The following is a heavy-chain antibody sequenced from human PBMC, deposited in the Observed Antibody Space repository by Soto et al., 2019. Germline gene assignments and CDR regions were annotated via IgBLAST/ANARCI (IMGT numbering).Heavy chain of an antibody. CDR1: GGSISNDY. D-gene: IGHD5-12*01. V-gene: IGHV4-59*01. CDR3: ARTLANRLLFDL. J-gene: IGHJ4*02. CDR2: MSYSGIT. Sequence: PSETLSLTCIVSGGSISNDYLSWIRQPPGKGLEWIGYMSYSGITNYNPSLKSRVTISLDTSKNQYSLKLSSATAADTAVYYCARTLANRLLFDLWGQGTLVTAPQ.